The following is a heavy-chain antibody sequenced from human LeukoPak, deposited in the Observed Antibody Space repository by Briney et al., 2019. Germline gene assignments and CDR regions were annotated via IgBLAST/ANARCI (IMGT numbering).Heavy chain of an antibody. CDR3: AKASWVSSADAVL. CDR1: GFTFSSYA. D-gene: IGHD3-16*01. J-gene: IGHJ4*02. Sequence: PGGSLRLSCAASGFTFSSYAMSWVRQAPGKGLEWVSAISGSGGSTYYADSVKGRFTISRDNSKNTLYLQMNSLRAEDTAEYLYAKASWVSSADAVLWGQGTLVTVSS. CDR2: ISGSGGST. V-gene: IGHV3-23*01.